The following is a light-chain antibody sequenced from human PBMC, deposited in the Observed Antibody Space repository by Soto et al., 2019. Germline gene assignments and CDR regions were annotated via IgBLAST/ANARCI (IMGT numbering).Light chain of an antibody. CDR1: ASDVGGYNS. J-gene: IGLJ1*01. V-gene: IGLV2-14*01. CDR3: CSYTTSTTYA. Sequence: QSVLTQPASVSGSPGQSITISCTGTASDVGGYNSVSWYQHHPGTAPKLLIYDVRYRPSGVSNRFSGSQSANTASLTISGLQTDDEAEYYCCSYTTSTTYAFGTGTKLTVL. CDR2: DVR.